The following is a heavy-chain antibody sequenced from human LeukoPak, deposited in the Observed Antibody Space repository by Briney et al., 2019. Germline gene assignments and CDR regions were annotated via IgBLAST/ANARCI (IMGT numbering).Heavy chain of an antibody. D-gene: IGHD1-14*01. J-gene: IGHJ3*02. CDR1: GGSINNYY. Sequence: SETLSLTCTVSGGSINNYYWSWIRQPPGKGLEWIGYIYYSGSTYYNPSLKSRVTISVDTSKNQFSLKLSSVTAADTAVYYCARISPEGGIRGQGTMVTVSS. CDR2: IYYSGST. V-gene: IGHV4-59*12. CDR3: ARISPEGGI.